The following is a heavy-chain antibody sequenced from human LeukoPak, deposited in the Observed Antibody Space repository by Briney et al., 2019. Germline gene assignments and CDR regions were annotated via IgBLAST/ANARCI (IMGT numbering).Heavy chain of an antibody. J-gene: IGHJ5*02. CDR1: GYTFTSYY. Sequence: SVKVSCKASGYTFTSYYMHWVRQAPGQGLEWMGGIIPMFGTPNYAQRLQGRVTITADKSTKAAYMELSSLRSEDTAVYYCARAGIPGYCTNVTCSNWLDPWGQGTLVTVSS. CDR3: ARAGIPGYCTNVTCSNWLDP. CDR2: IIPMFGTP. D-gene: IGHD2-8*01. V-gene: IGHV1-69*06.